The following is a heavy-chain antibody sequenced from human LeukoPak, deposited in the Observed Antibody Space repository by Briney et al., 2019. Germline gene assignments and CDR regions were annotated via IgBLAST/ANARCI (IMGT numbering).Heavy chain of an antibody. CDR3: TDAVAA. J-gene: IGHJ5*02. V-gene: IGHV3-53*05. CDR2: IYSDGST. CDR1: GFDVSGNY. D-gene: IGHD4-23*01. Sequence: GGSLRLSCAASGFDVSGNYVTWVRQPPGMGLEWVSVIYSDGSTYYADSVKGRFTISRDNSKNTLYLQMSSLRPEDTAVYYCTDAVAAWGQGTLVTVSS.